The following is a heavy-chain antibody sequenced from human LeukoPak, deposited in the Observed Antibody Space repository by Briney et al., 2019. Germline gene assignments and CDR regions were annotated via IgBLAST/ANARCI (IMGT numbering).Heavy chain of an antibody. J-gene: IGHJ6*02. D-gene: IGHD3-9*01. CDR2: ISNSGGST. CDR1: GFTFSSYV. Sequence: GGSLRLSCAASGFTFSSYVMSWVRQAPGKGLEWVSSISNSGGSTYYADSVKGRFTISRDNSKNTLYLQMNSLRAEDTAVYYCAREGVRYFDWLLSGDYYGMDVWGQGTTVTVSS. CDR3: AREGVRYFDWLLSGDYYGMDV. V-gene: IGHV3-23*01.